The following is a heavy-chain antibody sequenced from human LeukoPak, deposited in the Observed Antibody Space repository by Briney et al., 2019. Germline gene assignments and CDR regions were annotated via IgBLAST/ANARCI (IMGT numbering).Heavy chain of an antibody. CDR2: IYASGST. J-gene: IGHJ5*02. CDR3: ARDPTYGSGSLGLP. Sequence: ASETLSLTCTVSGGSINSYSWSWIRQPAGKGLEWIGRIYASGSTNYNPSLKSRVTMSIDTSNNQFSLKLSSVTAADTAACYCARDPTYGSGSLGLPWGQGTLVTVSS. D-gene: IGHD3-10*01. CDR1: GGSINSYS. V-gene: IGHV4-4*07.